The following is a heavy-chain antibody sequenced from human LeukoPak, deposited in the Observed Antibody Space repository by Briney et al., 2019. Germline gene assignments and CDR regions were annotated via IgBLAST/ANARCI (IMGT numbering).Heavy chain of an antibody. CDR1: GFTFSSYW. CDR3: ARILARLFDP. Sequence: PGGSLRLSCAAFGFTFSSYWMSWVRQAPGKGLEWVANIKQDGSEKYYVDSVKGRFTISRDNAKNSLYLQMNSLRAEDTAVYYCARILARLFDPWGQGTLVTVSS. J-gene: IGHJ5*02. CDR2: IKQDGSEK. V-gene: IGHV3-7*01.